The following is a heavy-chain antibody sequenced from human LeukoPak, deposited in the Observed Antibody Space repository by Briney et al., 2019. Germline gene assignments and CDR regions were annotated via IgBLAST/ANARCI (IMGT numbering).Heavy chain of an antibody. CDR1: GYTFTSYG. CDR3: ARGWYGVPAASFDY. V-gene: IGHV1-18*01. CDR2: ISAYNGNT. Sequence: ASVTVSCTASGYTFTSYGISWVRQAPGQGLEWMGWISAYNGNTNYAQKLQGRVTMTTDTSTSTAYMELRSLRSDDTAVYYCARGWYGVPAASFDYWGQGTLVTVSS. D-gene: IGHD2-2*01. J-gene: IGHJ4*02.